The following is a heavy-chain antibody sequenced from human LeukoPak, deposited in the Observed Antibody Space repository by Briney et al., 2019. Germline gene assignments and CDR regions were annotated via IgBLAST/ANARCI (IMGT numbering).Heavy chain of an antibody. CDR2: ISYSGSRT. Sequence: AGSLPLSRAGSGFSFSTYAMSWVRQAPGKGLEWVSTISYSGSRTDYADYVKGRFAISRDSSKNTLDLQMNGLRGDDTAIYYCAKDDGGSPPDAFDIWGEGAFVCVSS. CDR3: AKDDGGSPPDAFDI. V-gene: IGHV3-23*01. J-gene: IGHJ3*02. D-gene: IGHD1-26*01. CDR1: GFSFSTYA.